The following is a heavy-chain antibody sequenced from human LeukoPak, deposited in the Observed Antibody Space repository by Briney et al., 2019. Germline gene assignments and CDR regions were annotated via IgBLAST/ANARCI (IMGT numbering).Heavy chain of an antibody. V-gene: IGHV4-38-2*01. Sequence: SETLSLTCAVSGYSISSGYYWGWIRQPPGKGLEWIGSIYHSGSTYYNPSLKSRVTISVDTSKNQFSLKLSSVTAADTAVYYCVRLQGYFDYWGQGTLVTVSS. CDR1: GYSISSGYY. CDR3: VRLQGYFDY. D-gene: IGHD4-11*01. J-gene: IGHJ4*02. CDR2: IYHSGST.